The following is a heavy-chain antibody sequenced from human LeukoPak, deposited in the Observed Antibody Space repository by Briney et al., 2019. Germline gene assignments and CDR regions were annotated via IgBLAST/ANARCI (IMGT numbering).Heavy chain of an antibody. V-gene: IGHV3-30*04. CDR2: ISYDGSNK. D-gene: IGHD2-2*01. CDR3: ASLYIVVVPAAMPHWFDP. CDR1: GFTFSSHA. J-gene: IGHJ5*02. Sequence: GGSLRLSCAASGFTFSSHAMHWVRQAPGKGLEWVAVISYDGSNKYYADSVKGRFTISRDNSKNTLYLQMNSLRAEDTAVYYCASLYIVVVPAAMPHWFDPWGQGTLVTVSS.